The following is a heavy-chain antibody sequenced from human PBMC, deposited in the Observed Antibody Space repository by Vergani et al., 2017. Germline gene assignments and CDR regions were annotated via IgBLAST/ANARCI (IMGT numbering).Heavy chain of an antibody. D-gene: IGHD3-10*01. CDR1: GGSISSGGYS. V-gene: IGHV4-30-2*01. CDR2: IYHSGST. J-gene: IGHJ4*02. CDR3: AGGPRWFGESGGFDY. Sequence: QLQLQESGSGLVKPSQTLSLTCAVSGGSISSGGYSWSWIRQPPGKGLEWIGYIYHSGSTYYNPSLKSRVTISVDRSKNQFSLKLSSVTAADTAVYYCAGGPRWFGESGGFDYWGQGSLVTVSS.